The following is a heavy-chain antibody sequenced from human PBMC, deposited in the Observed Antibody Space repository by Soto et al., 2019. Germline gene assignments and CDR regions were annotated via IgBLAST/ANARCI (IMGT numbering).Heavy chain of an antibody. J-gene: IGHJ4*02. CDR1: GFTFSSYW. CDR2: INSDGSST. D-gene: IGHD3-10*01. CDR3: ARVGITMVRGDLDYFDY. V-gene: IGHV3-74*01. Sequence: GGSLRLSCAASGFTFSSYWMHWVRQAPGKGLVWVSRINSDGSSTSYADSVKGRFTISRDNAKNTLYLQMNSLRAEDTAVYYCARVGITMVRGDLDYFDYWGQGTLVTVSS.